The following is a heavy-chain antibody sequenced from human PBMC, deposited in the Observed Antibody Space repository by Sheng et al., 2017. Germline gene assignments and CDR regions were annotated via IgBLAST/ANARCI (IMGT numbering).Heavy chain of an antibody. Sequence: QVQLVQSGAEVKKPGSSVKVSCKASGGTFSNYAISWVRQAPGQGLEWMGGIIPIFDTATYAQKFQDRVTIIADESTSTAYMELSSLRSEDTAVYYCATVPPNPRIALHLVRLRADEGLSTSSSSSTNGPTWSVPFQ. D-gene: IGHD2-2*01. CDR3: ATVPPNPRIALHLVRLRADEGLSTSSSSSTNGPTWSVPFQ. CDR1: GGTFSNYA. CDR2: IIPIFDTA. J-gene: IGHJ1*01. V-gene: IGHV1-69*13.